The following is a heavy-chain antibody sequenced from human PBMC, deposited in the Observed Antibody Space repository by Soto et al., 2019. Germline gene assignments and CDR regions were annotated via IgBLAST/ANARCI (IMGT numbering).Heavy chain of an antibody. Sequence: EVQLLESGGGLVQPGGSLRLSCAASGFTFSSYAMSWVRQAPGKGLEWVSAISGSGGSTYYADSVKGRFTISRDNSKNPLYLQMNSLRAEDTAVYYCAKEGSLGWELLPLGYFDYWGQGTLVTVSS. CDR3: AKEGSLGWELLPLGYFDY. J-gene: IGHJ4*02. D-gene: IGHD1-26*01. CDR1: GFTFSSYA. V-gene: IGHV3-23*01. CDR2: ISGSGGST.